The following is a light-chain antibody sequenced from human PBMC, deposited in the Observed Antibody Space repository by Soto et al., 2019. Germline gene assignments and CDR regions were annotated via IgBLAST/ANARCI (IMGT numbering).Light chain of an antibody. V-gene: IGKV4-1*01. J-gene: IGKJ3*01. CDR2: WAS. CDR1: QSVLYSSNNKNY. CDR3: QQYYNTPFT. Sequence: DIVMTQSPDSLAVSLGERATINCKSSQSVLYSSNNKNYLACYQQNPGQPPKLLIYWASTRESGVPDRFSGSGSGTDFTLTINSLQAEDVAVYYCQQYYNTPFTFGPGTKVYIK.